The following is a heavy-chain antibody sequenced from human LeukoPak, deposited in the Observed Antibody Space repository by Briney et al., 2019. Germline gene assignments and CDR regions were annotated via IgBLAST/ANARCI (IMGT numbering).Heavy chain of an antibody. Sequence: GGSLRLSCAASGFIFSSYAMSWVRQAPARGLEWVSSFRGDGETFYAESVKGRFTLSRDESRNTVYLQMNNLRVEDTAVYFCARDPGDTDWYNFDFWGQGILVTVSS. CDR1: GFIFSSYA. CDR3: ARDPGDTDWYNFDF. V-gene: IGHV3-23*01. D-gene: IGHD3-9*01. J-gene: IGHJ4*02. CDR2: FRGDGET.